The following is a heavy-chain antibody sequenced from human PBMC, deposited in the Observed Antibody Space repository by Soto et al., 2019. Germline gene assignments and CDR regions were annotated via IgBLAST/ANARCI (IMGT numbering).Heavy chain of an antibody. V-gene: IGHV3-23*01. J-gene: IGHJ4*02. CDR2: ISGSGGVT. CDR1: GFTFKNYD. D-gene: IGHD3-10*01. Sequence: EVELLESGGGLVQPGGSLRLSCVASGFTFKNYDMRWIRQAPGKGLEWVSGISGSGGVTYYADSVKGRFTISRDNSKNTLSLQMNSLRAEDTAIYDCAKNRQFRSYYESAGHYDNWGQGTLVTVSS. CDR3: AKNRQFRSYYESAGHYDN.